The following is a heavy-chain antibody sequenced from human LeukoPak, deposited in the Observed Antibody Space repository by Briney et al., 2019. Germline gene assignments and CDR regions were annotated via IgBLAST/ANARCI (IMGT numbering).Heavy chain of an antibody. CDR3: AKDFWTVTTDY. CDR1: GFTFSDYY. J-gene: IGHJ4*02. CDR2: ISSSGSAI. Sequence: GGSLRLSCAASGFTFSDYYMSWIRQAPGKGLEWVSYISSSGSAIYYADSVKGRFTISRDNSKNTLYLQMNSLRAEDTAVYYCAKDFWTVTTDYWGQGTLVTVSS. V-gene: IGHV3-11*04. D-gene: IGHD4-11*01.